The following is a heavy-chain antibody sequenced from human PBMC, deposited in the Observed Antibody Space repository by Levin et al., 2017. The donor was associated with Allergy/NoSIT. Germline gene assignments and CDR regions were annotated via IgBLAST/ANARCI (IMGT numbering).Heavy chain of an antibody. CDR2: IIPIFGTA. D-gene: IGHD6-19*01. Sequence: ASVKVSCKASGGTFSSYAISWVRQAPGQGLEWMGGIIPIFGTANYAQKFQGRVTITADESTSTAYMELSSLRSEDTAVYYCARDPHIAVAGWKFDYWGQGTLVTVSS. J-gene: IGHJ4*02. CDR1: GGTFSSYA. V-gene: IGHV1-69*13. CDR3: ARDPHIAVAGWKFDY.